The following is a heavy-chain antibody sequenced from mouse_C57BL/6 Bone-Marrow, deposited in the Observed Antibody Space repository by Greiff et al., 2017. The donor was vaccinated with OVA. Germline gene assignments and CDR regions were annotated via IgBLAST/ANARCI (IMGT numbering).Heavy chain of an antibody. V-gene: IGHV1-55*01. Sequence: QVHVKQPGAELVKPGASVKMSCKASGYTFTSYWITWVKQRPGQGLEWIGDIYPGSGSTNYNEKFKSKATLTVDTSSSTAYMQRSSLTSEDSAVYYCARSAMDYWGQGTSVTVSS. J-gene: IGHJ4*01. CDR2: IYPGSGST. CDR3: ARSAMDY. CDR1: GYTFTSYW.